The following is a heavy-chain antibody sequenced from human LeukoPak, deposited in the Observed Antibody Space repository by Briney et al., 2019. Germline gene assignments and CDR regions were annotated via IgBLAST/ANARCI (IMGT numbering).Heavy chain of an antibody. J-gene: IGHJ4*02. CDR1: GFTFSSYG. V-gene: IGHV3-23*01. Sequence: GGSLRLSCAASGFTFSSYGMTWVRQAPGKGLEWVSSISGTGVRTYYADPVKGRFTISRDNSKNSLSLQMNSLRADDTAVYYCASGSVTNPFDYWGQGTLVTVSS. CDR3: ASGSVTNPFDY. CDR2: ISGTGVRT. D-gene: IGHD4-17*01.